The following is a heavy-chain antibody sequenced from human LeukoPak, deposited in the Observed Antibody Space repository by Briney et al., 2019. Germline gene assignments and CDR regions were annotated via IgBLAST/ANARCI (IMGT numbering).Heavy chain of an antibody. CDR1: GDSITGYW. V-gene: IGHV4-59*08. Sequence: AETLSLTCTVSGDSITGYWWSWIRQPPGKGLEWIGHISHSGATNYSPSLKGRLTILVDTSKNQFTLTLSSVTAADTAVYYCARHLRYGGNANFAYWGQGTLVTVSP. CDR3: ARHLRYGGNANFAY. D-gene: IGHD4-23*01. CDR2: ISHSGAT. J-gene: IGHJ4*02.